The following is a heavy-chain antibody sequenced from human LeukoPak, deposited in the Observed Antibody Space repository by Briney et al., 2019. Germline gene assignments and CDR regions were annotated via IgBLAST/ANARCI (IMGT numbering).Heavy chain of an antibody. V-gene: IGHV1-2*02. J-gene: IGHJ4*02. CDR2: INPNSGGT. CDR3: ALEYSSSSSLDY. Sequence: ASVKVYCKASGYTFTGYYMHWVRQAPGQGLEWMGWINPNSGGTNYAQKFQGRVTMTRDTSISTAYMELSRLRSDDTAVYYCALEYSSSSSLDYWGQGTLVTVSS. CDR1: GYTFTGYY. D-gene: IGHD6-6*01.